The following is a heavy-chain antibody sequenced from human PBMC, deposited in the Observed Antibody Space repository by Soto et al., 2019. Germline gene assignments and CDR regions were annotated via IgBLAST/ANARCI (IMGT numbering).Heavy chain of an antibody. V-gene: IGHV4-59*01. CDR1: GGSISSYY. CDR2: IYYRGST. CDR3: ARFNWYFDL. Sequence: QVQLQESGPGLVKPSETLSLTCTVSGGSISSYYWSWIRQPPGKGLEWIGYIYYRGSTNHNPSLKSRFTLAVDTSKNHFSLKLSSVTAADTAMYYCARFNWYFDLWGRGTLVTVSS. J-gene: IGHJ2*01.